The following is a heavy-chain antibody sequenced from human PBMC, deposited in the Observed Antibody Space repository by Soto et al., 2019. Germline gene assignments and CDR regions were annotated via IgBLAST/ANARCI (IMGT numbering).Heavy chain of an antibody. CDR3: AREGQLGY. Sequence: QVQLVQSGAEVKKRGASVKVSCKASGYTFTNYGFSWVRQAPGQGLEWMGWISGYNGNTNYAERLQGRVTMTTDTSTSTAYLEMKSWRYDDPAVYYCAREGQLGYWGQGTPVTVSS. J-gene: IGHJ4*02. CDR1: GYTFTNYG. D-gene: IGHD6-6*01. V-gene: IGHV1-18*01. CDR2: ISGYNGNT.